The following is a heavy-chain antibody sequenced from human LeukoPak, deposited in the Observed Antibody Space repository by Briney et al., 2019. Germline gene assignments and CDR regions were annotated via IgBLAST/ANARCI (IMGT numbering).Heavy chain of an antibody. V-gene: IGHV3-23*01. J-gene: IGHJ4*02. Sequence: GGSLRLSCAASGFTFSSYAMSWVRQAPGKGLEWVSAISGSGGSTYYADSVKGRFTISRDNSKNTLYLQMNSLRAEDTAVYYCAKLRADYVWGSYRYTFDYWGQGTLVTVSS. CDR3: AKLRADYVWGSYRYTFDY. D-gene: IGHD3-16*02. CDR1: GFTFSSYA. CDR2: ISGSGGST.